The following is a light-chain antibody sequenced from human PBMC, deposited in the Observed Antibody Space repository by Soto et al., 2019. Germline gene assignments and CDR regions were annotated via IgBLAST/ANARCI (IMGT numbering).Light chain of an antibody. CDR3: CSYADSNNLV. V-gene: IGLV2-8*01. Sequence: QSALTQPPSASGSPGQSVTISCTGTSSDVGGYNYVSWYQQHPGKAPKLMIYEVTKRPSGVPDRFSGSKSGNTASLTVSGLQAEDEADYHCCSYADSNNLVFGGGTKLTVL. J-gene: IGLJ2*01. CDR1: SSDVGGYNY. CDR2: EVT.